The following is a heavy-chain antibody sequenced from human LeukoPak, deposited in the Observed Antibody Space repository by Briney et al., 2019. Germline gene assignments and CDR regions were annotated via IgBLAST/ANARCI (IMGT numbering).Heavy chain of an antibody. Sequence: GGSLRLSCAASGFTFSSYWMHWVRQAQGKGVGWVSGINSDGSSTIYADSVKGGFTTCRDKAKNTMYVQMNSQRAGDTAVYYCLVRGIVNFDYFYYWGQGTLVTVSS. J-gene: IGHJ4*02. V-gene: IGHV3-74*01. CDR2: INSDGSST. D-gene: IGHD3-10*01. CDR1: GFTFSSYW. CDR3: LVRGIVNFDYFYY.